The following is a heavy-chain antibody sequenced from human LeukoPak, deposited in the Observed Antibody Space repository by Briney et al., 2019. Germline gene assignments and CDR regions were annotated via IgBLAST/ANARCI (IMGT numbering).Heavy chain of an antibody. V-gene: IGHV3-30-3*01. CDR1: GFTFSSYA. D-gene: IGHD3-22*01. CDR3: ARDQYYYDSSGYYTMLIDNEY. CDR2: ISYDGSNK. J-gene: IGHJ4*02. Sequence: GRSLRLSCAASGFTFSSYAMHWVRQAPGKGLEWVAVISYDGSNKYYAESVKGRFTISRDNSKNTLYLQMNSLRAEDTAVYYCARDQYYYDSSGYYTMLIDNEYWGQGTLVTVSS.